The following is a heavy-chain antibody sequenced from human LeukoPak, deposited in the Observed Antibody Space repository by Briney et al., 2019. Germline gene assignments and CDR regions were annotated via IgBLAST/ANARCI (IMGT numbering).Heavy chain of an antibody. Sequence: GGSLRLPCGASGFTLSLFAMIWARHAPGKAGEWVSSFRGSGGSTYSADSVKGRFTIYRDSSKNTLYLQMNSLRAEDTAVYYCARDSSSGWSGFDYWGQGTLATVSS. V-gene: IGHV3-23*01. D-gene: IGHD6-19*01. CDR2: FRGSGGST. J-gene: IGHJ4*02. CDR3: ARDSSSGWSGFDY. CDR1: GFTLSLFA.